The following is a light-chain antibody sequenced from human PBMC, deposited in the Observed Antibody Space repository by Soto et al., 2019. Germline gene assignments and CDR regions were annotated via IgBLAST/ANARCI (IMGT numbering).Light chain of an antibody. Sequence: QSVLTQPPSASGTPGQRVTISCSGGSSNIGSNTVNWYQQLPGTAPKLLIYINNQRPSGVPDRFSGSKSGTSASLAISGLQSGDEADYYCAAWDDRLNADVFGTGTKVTVL. CDR2: INN. V-gene: IGLV1-44*01. J-gene: IGLJ1*01. CDR3: AAWDDRLNADV. CDR1: SSNIGSNT.